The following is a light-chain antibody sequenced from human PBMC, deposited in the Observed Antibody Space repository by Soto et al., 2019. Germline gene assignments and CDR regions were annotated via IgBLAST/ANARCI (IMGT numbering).Light chain of an antibody. Sequence: DIQMTQSPSTLSASVGDTVTITCRASQSIKSWLAWYQQKPGNAPKLLIYAASSLESGVPSRFSGSRSGTQFTLTISSLQPDDFATYYCQQYDTYPWTFGQGTKVEVK. V-gene: IGKV1-5*03. CDR3: QQYDTYPWT. J-gene: IGKJ1*01. CDR2: AAS. CDR1: QSIKSW.